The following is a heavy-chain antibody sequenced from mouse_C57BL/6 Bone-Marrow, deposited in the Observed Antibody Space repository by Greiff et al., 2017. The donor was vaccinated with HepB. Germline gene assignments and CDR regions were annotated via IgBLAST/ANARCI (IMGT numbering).Heavy chain of an antibody. J-gene: IGHJ4*01. Sequence: QVQLKESGAELARPGASVKLSCKASGYTFTSYGISWVKQRTGQGLEWIGEIYPRSGNTYYNEKFKGKATLTADKSSSTAYMELRSLTSEDSAVYFCAKQLRPYYYAMDYWGQGTSVTVSS. CDR3: AKQLRPYYYAMDY. CDR2: IYPRSGNT. CDR1: GYTFTSYG. V-gene: IGHV1-81*01. D-gene: IGHD3-2*02.